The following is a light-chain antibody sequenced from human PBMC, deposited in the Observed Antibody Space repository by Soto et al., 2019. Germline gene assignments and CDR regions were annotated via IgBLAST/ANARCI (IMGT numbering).Light chain of an antibody. CDR1: QSVSSY. V-gene: IGKV3-11*01. CDR2: DAS. J-gene: IGKJ3*01. CDR3: QQRSNWPPFT. Sequence: EIVLKQSPATLSLSPGERATLSCRASQSVSSYLAWYQQKPAQAPRLLIYDASNRATGIPARFSGSGSGTDFTLTISSLEPEDFAVYYCQQRSNWPPFTFGPGTKVDIK.